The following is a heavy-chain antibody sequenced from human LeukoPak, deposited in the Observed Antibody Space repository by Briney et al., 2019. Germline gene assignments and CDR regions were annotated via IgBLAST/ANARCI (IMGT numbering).Heavy chain of an antibody. D-gene: IGHD1-26*01. CDR2: IYSAGST. CDR1: GFTVSSNY. J-gene: IGHJ4*02. Sequence: GGSLRLFCAASGFTVSSNYMIWVRQAPGKGLEWVSVIYSAGSTYYEDSVKGRFTIARHNSKNTLYLQMNSLRAEDTAVYYCARVFAIVGPPTDQGSRWGQGTLVTVSS. CDR3: ARVFAIVGPPTDQGSR. V-gene: IGHV3-53*04.